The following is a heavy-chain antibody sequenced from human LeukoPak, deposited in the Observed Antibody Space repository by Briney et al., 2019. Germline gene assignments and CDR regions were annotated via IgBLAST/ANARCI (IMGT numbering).Heavy chain of an antibody. J-gene: IGHJ3*01. Sequence: SVKVSCKASGDPFNSFVISWLRQAPGQGLEWMGGIIPLFTSANYAQNFQGRLTITTDDSTATAYMELSSLKSGDTAIYYCAKGPGNDHLWSGQSWADVFDVWGQGTMVTVSS. CDR3: AKGPGNDHLWSGQSWADVFDV. CDR2: IIPLFTSA. CDR1: GDPFNSFV. D-gene: IGHD3-3*02. V-gene: IGHV1-69*05.